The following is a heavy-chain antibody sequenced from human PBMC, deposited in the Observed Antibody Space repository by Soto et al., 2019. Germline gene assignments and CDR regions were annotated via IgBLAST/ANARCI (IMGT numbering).Heavy chain of an antibody. CDR3: ARGPGGPDGPGDY. V-gene: IGHV1-3*01. CDR2: INAGNGNT. CDR1: GYTFTSYA. D-gene: IGHD2-15*01. J-gene: IGHJ4*02. Sequence: QVQLVQSGAEVKKPGASVKVACKASGYTFTSYAMHWVRQAPGHRLEWMGGINAGNGNTKYSQKFQGRVTTTRDTSASTAYMELSSLRSEDTAVYYCARGPGGPDGPGDYWGQGTLVTVSS.